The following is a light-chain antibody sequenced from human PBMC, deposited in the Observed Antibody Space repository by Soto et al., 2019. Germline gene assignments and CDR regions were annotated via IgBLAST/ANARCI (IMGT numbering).Light chain of an antibody. CDR3: GSYTSSTTLVV. Sequence: QSALAQPASVSGSRGQSITISCTGTSSDIGGYHYVSWYQRHPGKAPKLIIYDVTNRPTTVADRFSGSKSGNSASLTISGLQAEDEADYFCGSYTSSTTLVVFGGGTKLTVL. V-gene: IGLV2-14*03. J-gene: IGLJ2*01. CDR1: SSDIGGYHY. CDR2: DVT.